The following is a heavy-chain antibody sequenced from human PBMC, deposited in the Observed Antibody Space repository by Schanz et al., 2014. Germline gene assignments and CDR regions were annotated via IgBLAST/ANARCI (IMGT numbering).Heavy chain of an antibody. V-gene: IGHV3-11*01. CDR1: GFSFSDYY. D-gene: IGHD1-26*01. J-gene: IGHJ2*01. Sequence: QVHLLESGGGLVEPGGSLRLSCAASGFSFSDYYMSWIRQAPGKGLEWVSYVSRSTPDIYYADSVKGRFTISRDNSKNSLYLQMNSLRAEDTAVYYCARNRGSGGQNWYFDLWGRGTLVTVSS. CDR3: ARNRGSGGQNWYFDL. CDR2: VSRSTPDI.